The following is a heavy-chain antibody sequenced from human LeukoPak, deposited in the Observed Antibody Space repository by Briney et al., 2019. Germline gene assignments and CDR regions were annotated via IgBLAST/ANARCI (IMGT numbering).Heavy chain of an antibody. CDR1: GGTFSSYA. CDR2: IIPIFGTA. D-gene: IGHD6-13*01. Sequence: ASVKVSCKASGGTFSSYAISWVRQAPGQGLEWMGGIIPIFGTANYAQKFQGRVTITADESTSTAYMELSSLRSEDTAVYYCARDPLAAAGGDYWGQGTLVTVSS. J-gene: IGHJ4*02. V-gene: IGHV1-69*13. CDR3: ARDPLAAAGGDY.